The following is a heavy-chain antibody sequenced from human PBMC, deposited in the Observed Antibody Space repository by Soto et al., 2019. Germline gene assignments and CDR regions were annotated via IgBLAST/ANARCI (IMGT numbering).Heavy chain of an antibody. D-gene: IGHD6-6*01. CDR3: ARASRIAAPNWFDP. CDR1: GYTFTSYD. V-gene: IGHV1-8*01. CDR2: MNPNSGNT. J-gene: IGHJ5*02. Sequence: ASVKVSCKASGYTFTSYDINWVRQATGQGLEWMGWMNPNSGNTGYAQKFQGRVTMTRNTSISTAYMKLSSLRSEDTAVYYCARASRIAAPNWFDPWGQGTLVTVS.